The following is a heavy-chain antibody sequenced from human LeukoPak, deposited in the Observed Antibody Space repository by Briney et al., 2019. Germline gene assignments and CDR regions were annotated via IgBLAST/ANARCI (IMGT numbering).Heavy chain of an antibody. J-gene: IGHJ4*02. CDR1: GFTVSSNY. D-gene: IGHD6-13*01. CDR3: APAPSIAAAGTETFDY. V-gene: IGHV3-53*01. Sequence: GGSLRLSCAASGFTVSSNYMSWVRQAPGKGLEWVSVIYSGGSTYYADSVKGRFTISRDNSKNTLYLQMNSLRAEDTAVYYCAPAPSIAAAGTETFDYWGQGTLVTVSS. CDR2: IYSGGST.